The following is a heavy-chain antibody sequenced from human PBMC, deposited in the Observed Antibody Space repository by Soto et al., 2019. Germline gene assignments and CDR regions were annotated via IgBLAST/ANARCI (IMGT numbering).Heavy chain of an antibody. CDR3: ANWSPELVMSYGDS. CDR1: GFTFSSYG. J-gene: IGHJ5*02. CDR2: ISYDGSNK. Sequence: QVQLVESGGGVVQPGRSLRLSCAASGFTFSSYGMHWVRQAPGKGLEWVAVISYDGSNKYYADSVKGRFTISRDNSKNTLYLQMNSLRAEDTAVYYCANWSPELVMSYGDSWRQGTLVTVSS. D-gene: IGHD5-18*01. V-gene: IGHV3-30*18.